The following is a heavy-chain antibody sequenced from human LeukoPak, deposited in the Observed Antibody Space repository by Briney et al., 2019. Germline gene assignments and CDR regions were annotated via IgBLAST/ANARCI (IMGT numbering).Heavy chain of an antibody. CDR2: LSGGGGST. CDR1: GFTFSSYA. J-gene: IGHJ4*02. V-gene: IGHV3-23*01. Sequence: GGSLRLSCTASGFTFSSYAMSWVRQSPGKGLEWVSGLSGGGGSTYYAYYTDSVKGRFTISRDNSKNTLYLEMNSLRAEDTAVYYCAKFYDILTSYFDYWGQGTLVTVSS. D-gene: IGHD3-9*01. CDR3: AKFYDILTSYFDY.